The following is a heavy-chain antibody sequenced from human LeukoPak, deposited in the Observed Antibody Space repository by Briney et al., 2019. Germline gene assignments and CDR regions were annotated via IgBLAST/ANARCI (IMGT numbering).Heavy chain of an antibody. D-gene: IGHD6-6*01. V-gene: IGHV1-8*03. Sequence: ASVKVSCKASGYTFTSYDINWVRQATGQGLEWMGWMNPNSGNTGYAQKLQGRVTITRNTSISTAYMELSSLRSEDTAVYYCARGVAARGFLYYYYYMDVWGKGTTVTVSS. CDR3: ARGVAARGFLYYYYYMDV. CDR1: GYTFTSYD. CDR2: MNPNSGNT. J-gene: IGHJ6*03.